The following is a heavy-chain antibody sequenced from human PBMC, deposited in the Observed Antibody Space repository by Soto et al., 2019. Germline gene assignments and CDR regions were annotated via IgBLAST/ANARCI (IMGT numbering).Heavy chain of an antibody. D-gene: IGHD3-10*01. CDR1: GFTFSSYA. Sequence: GGSLRLSCAASGFTFSSYAMSWVRQAPGKGLEWVSAISGSGGSTYYADSVKGRFTISRDNSKNTLYLQMSSLRADDSAVYFCARGSKDSYPGSRIFDFWGRGPLVIVSS. J-gene: IGHJ4*02. CDR2: ISGSGGST. CDR3: ARGSKDSYPGSRIFDF. V-gene: IGHV3-23*01.